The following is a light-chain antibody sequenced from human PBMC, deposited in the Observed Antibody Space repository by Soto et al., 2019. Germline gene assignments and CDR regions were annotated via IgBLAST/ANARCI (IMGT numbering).Light chain of an antibody. Sequence: QSVLTQPPSASGTPGQRVTISCSGSTSNIGSETVNWYQQVPGTAPKLLIYANNQRPSGVPDRFSVSKSGTSASLAIGGLQSEDEADYYCAAWDDSLKGWVFGGGTKFTVL. CDR2: ANN. CDR1: TSNIGSET. CDR3: AAWDDSLKGWV. J-gene: IGLJ3*02. V-gene: IGLV1-44*01.